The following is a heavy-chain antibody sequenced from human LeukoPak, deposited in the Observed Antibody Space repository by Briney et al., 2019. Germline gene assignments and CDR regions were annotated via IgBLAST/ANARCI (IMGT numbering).Heavy chain of an antibody. CDR2: IKQDGSEK. J-gene: IGHJ3*02. CDR1: GFTFSSYW. V-gene: IGHV3-7*01. CDR3: ARMGVSDAFDI. Sequence: GGSLRLSCAASGFTFSSYWMSWVRQAPGKGLERVANIKQDGSEKYYVDSVKGRFTISRDNAKNSLYLQMNSLRAEDTAVYYCARMGVSDAFDIWGQGTMVTVSS. D-gene: IGHD3-10*01.